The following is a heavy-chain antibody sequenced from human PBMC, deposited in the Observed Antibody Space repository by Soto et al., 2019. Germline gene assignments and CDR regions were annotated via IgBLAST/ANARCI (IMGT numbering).Heavy chain of an antibody. CDR1: RFTFSSNT. CDR2: ISYDGTNK. V-gene: IGHV3-30-3*01. D-gene: IGHD6-13*01. J-gene: IGHJ6*02. CDR3: ARGGAAGIGDYFYDMDV. Sequence: QVQLVESGGGVVQPGRSLRLSCVASRFTFSSNTMDWVRQAPSKGLEWVAVISYDGTNKYYADSVKGRFTISRDNSKNTLYLHMNTLKLDDTAMYYCARGGAAGIGDYFYDMDVWGQGTTVTVSS.